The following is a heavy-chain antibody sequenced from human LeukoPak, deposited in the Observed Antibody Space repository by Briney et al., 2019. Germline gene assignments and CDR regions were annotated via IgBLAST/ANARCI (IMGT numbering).Heavy chain of an antibody. J-gene: IGHJ4*02. CDR3: VRHSRVVAFDY. V-gene: IGHV4-59*08. Sequence: PSETLSLTCTVSGVSISNHYSGWIRQPPGKGLEWIGYIYYTGNTNYNPSLKSRVTISEDTSKNQVSLKLSSVTAADTAVYYCVRHSRVVAFDYWGQGNLVTVSS. CDR1: GVSISNHY. CDR2: IYYTGNT. D-gene: IGHD2-15*01.